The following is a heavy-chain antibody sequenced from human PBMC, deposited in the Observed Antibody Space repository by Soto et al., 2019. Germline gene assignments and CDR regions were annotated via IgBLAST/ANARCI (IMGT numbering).Heavy chain of an antibody. J-gene: IGHJ5*02. V-gene: IGHV4-38-2*01. CDR3: ARVNYYDSSGYYYRGWFDP. CDR1: GYSISSGYY. Sequence: SETLSLTCAVSGYSISSGYYWGWIRQSPGKGLEWIGSIYHSGSSYYNPSLKSRVTISVDTSNNQFSLKLSSVTAADTAVYYCARVNYYDSSGYYYRGWFDPWGQGTLVTVSS. D-gene: IGHD3-22*01. CDR2: IYHSGSS.